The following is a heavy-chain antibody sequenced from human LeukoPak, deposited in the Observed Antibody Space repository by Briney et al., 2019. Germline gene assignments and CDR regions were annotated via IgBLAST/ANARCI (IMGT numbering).Heavy chain of an antibody. Sequence: PGGSLRLSCAASGFTFSSYAMSWVRQAPGKGLEWVSTISGSGGTTYYADSVKGRFTISRDNSKNTLYLQMNSLRAEGTAIYYCAKEGRITMIVVIITYFDYWGQGTLVTVSS. CDR3: AKEGRITMIVVIITYFDY. CDR2: ISGSGGTT. V-gene: IGHV3-23*01. D-gene: IGHD3-22*01. J-gene: IGHJ4*02. CDR1: GFTFSSYA.